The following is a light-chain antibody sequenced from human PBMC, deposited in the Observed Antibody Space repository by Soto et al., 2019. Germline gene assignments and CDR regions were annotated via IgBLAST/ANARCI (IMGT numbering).Light chain of an antibody. CDR2: AAS. CDR3: QQSYTTPRT. J-gene: IGKJ1*01. V-gene: IGKV1-39*01. CDR1: QSISTF. Sequence: DIQMTQSPSSLSASVGDRVSVTCRASQSISTFLNWYQHRPGEAPKLLIYAASSLQSGVPSRFSGSGSGADFTLTIGSLQTEDFATYYCQQSYTTPRTFGQGTKVEVK.